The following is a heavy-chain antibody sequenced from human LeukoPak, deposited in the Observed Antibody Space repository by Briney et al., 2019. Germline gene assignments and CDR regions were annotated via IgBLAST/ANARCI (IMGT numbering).Heavy chain of an antibody. J-gene: IGHJ4*02. D-gene: IGHD1-1*01. CDR1: GFVFTKGW. CDR3: TSNAAVGTWEIFDY. Sequence: GGSLRLSCAASGFVFTKGWMTWVRQAPGKGLEWVGRIKSKANGGTTDYAAPVKGRFTISRDDSKNTVYLQMNSLITEDTAVYYCTSNAAVGTWEIFDYWGQGTRVTVSS. V-gene: IGHV3-15*01. CDR2: IKSKANGGTT.